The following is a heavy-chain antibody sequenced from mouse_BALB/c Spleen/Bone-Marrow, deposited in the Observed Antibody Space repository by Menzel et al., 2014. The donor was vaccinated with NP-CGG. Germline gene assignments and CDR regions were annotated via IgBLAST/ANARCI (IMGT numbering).Heavy chain of an antibody. CDR1: GYTFTDRA. J-gene: IGHJ4*01. V-gene: IGHV1S53*01. CDR2: ISPGNDNV. Sequence: VQLQQSDAELVKPGASVMISCKASGYTFTDRAIHWVKQKLEQGLEWIGYISPGNDNVKDNEKFQGKVTLTADRSSNTAYMHLTDLTSWNSAVYFCVLFGSMCRSYSMDYWAQASSVTVSS. CDR3: VLFGSMCRSYSMDY. D-gene: IGHD1-1*01.